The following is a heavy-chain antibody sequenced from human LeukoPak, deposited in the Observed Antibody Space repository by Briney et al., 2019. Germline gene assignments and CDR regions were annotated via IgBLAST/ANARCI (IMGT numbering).Heavy chain of an antibody. D-gene: IGHD6-19*01. CDR2: IYYSGNT. J-gene: IGHJ4*02. Sequence: SETLSLTCTVSGGSINGYYCSWIRQPPGRGLEWIGYIYYSGNTNYSPSLKSRVTISVDASRNQFSLRLSSVTAADTAVYFCARHGIGAVPAEYVDYWGQGTLVTVSS. V-gene: IGHV4-59*08. CDR1: GGSINGYY. CDR3: ARHGIGAVPAEYVDY.